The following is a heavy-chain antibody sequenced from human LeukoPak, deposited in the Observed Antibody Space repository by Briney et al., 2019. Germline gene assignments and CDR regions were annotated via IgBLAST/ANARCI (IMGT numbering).Heavy chain of an antibody. Sequence: PSETLSLTCAVSGASVRSYYWNWIRQPPGKTLEWIGYVYYSGRTNYNPSLTLKSRLTISIDTSKNQFSLKLTSRTAAVTAVYSCAQGSIAAPGVFHYWGQGTLVTVSS. CDR2: VYYSGRT. J-gene: IGHJ4*02. V-gene: IGHV4-59*02. CDR1: GASVRSYY. CDR3: AQGSIAAPGVFHY. D-gene: IGHD6-13*01.